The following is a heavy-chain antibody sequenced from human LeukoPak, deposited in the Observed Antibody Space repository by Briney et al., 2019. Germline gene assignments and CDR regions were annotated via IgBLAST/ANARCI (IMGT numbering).Heavy chain of an antibody. D-gene: IGHD4-17*01. CDR3: AKDISRTVTQTGDY. V-gene: IGHV3-23*01. CDR2: ISGSGGST. CDR1: GFTFSNYA. J-gene: IGHJ4*02. Sequence: PGGSLRLSCAASGFTFSNYAMSWVRQAPGKGLEWVSGISGSGGSTHYADSVKGRFTTSRDNSMNTLYLQMNSLRAEDTAVYYCAKDISRTVTQTGDYWGQGTLVTVSS.